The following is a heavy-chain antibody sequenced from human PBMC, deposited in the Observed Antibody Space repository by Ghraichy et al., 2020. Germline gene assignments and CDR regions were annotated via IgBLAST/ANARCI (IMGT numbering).Heavy chain of an antibody. Sequence: SETLSLTCAVYGGSFSGYYWSWIRQPPGKGLEWIGEINHSGSTNYNPSLKSRVTISVDTSKNQFSLKLSSVTAADTAVYYCARGHAPKAVVPAAIPDTVTGVCYFDYWGQGTLVTVSS. CDR3: ARGHAPKAVVPAAIPDTVTGVCYFDY. CDR1: GGSFSGYY. CDR2: INHSGST. V-gene: IGHV4-34*01. J-gene: IGHJ4*02. D-gene: IGHD2-2*02.